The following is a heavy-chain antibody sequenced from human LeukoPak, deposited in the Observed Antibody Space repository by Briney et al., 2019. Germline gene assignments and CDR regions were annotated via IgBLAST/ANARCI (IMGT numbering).Heavy chain of an antibody. J-gene: IGHJ4*02. CDR2: ISTSGVNT. V-gene: IGHV3-23*01. Sequence: GETLRLSCAASGFTFSSYAMSWVPKAPGKGLEWVSAISTSGVNTYYADSVKGRFTISRDNSKNTLYLQMNSLRAEDTAVYYCAKERVYFEYWGQGTLVTVSS. CDR1: GFTFSSYA. CDR3: AKERVYFEY. D-gene: IGHD3-3*01.